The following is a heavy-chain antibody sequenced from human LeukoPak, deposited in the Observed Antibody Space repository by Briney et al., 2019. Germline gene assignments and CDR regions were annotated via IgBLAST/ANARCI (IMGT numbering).Heavy chain of an antibody. J-gene: IGHJ5*02. D-gene: IGHD6-13*01. Sequence: GPLRLSCAASGFTFSSYSMNWVRQAPGKGLEWVSSISSSSSYIYYADSVKGRFTISRDNAKNSLYLQMNSLRAEDTAVYYCARDREYSSSWYFWFDPWGQGTLVTVSS. CDR2: ISSSSSYI. V-gene: IGHV3-21*01. CDR1: GFTFSSYS. CDR3: ARDREYSSSWYFWFDP.